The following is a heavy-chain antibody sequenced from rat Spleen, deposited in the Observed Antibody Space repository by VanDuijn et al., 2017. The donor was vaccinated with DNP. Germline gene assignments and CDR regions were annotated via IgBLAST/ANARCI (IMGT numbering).Heavy chain of an antibody. CDR1: GYSITSNY. CDR2: INYSGPT. J-gene: IGHJ1*01. V-gene: IGHV3-1*01. Sequence: EVQFQESGPGLVKSSQSLSLTCSVTGYSITSNYWAWIRKFPGNKMEWMGYINYSGPTAYNPTLRSRISITRDTSKNQFFLQLNSVTTEDTATYYCARGLNYGGYIYSWYFDFWGPGTLVTVSS. CDR3: ARGLNYGGYIYSWYFDF. D-gene: IGHD1-11*01.